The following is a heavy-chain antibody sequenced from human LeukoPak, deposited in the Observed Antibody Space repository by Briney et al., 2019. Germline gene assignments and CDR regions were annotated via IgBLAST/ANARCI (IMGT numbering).Heavy chain of an antibody. Sequence: PGGSLRLFCVASGFILSGYWMYWVRQAPGKGLMYISRNNGDGSTTNYADVVKGRFTMSRDNVKNTLYLQMNSLRVEDTAVYYCARDPRNVGLAPWGQGTLVTVSS. CDR2: NNGDGSTT. CDR1: GFILSGYW. J-gene: IGHJ5*02. CDR3: ARDPRNVGLAP. D-gene: IGHD2-15*01. V-gene: IGHV3-74*01.